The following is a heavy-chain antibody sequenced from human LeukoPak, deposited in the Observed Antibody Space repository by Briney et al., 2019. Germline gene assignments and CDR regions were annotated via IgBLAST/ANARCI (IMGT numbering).Heavy chain of an antibody. CDR2: IYYSGST. Sequence: PSETLSLTCTVSGGSISSSSYYWGWIRQPPGKGLEWIGSIYYSGSTYYNPSLKSRVTISVDTSKNQFSLKLSSVTAADTAVYYCARLPGSGSEWGQGTLVTVSS. J-gene: IGHJ4*02. D-gene: IGHD3-10*01. CDR1: GGSISSSSYY. CDR3: ARLPGSGSE. V-gene: IGHV4-39*01.